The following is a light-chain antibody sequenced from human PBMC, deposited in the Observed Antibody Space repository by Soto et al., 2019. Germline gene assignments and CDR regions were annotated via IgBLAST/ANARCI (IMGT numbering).Light chain of an antibody. CDR3: AQGLATPFT. CDR2: VGA. J-gene: IGKJ4*01. Sequence: EIVLTQSPLSLPVTPGEPASISCRSSRNLLHSNGYYYLEWYPQKPGQSPQLLIYVGANRASGVPDRFSGSGSGTDFTLTISRVEAEDVGVYFCAQGLATPFTFGGGTKVDIK. V-gene: IGKV2-28*01. CDR1: RNLLHSNGYYY.